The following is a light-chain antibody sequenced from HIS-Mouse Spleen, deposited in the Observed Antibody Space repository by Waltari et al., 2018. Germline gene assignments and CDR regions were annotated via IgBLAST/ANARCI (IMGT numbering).Light chain of an antibody. V-gene: IGKV1-9*01. CDR3: QQLNSYPPT. CDR1: QGISSY. Sequence: DIQFTQSPSFLSASVGDRVTITCRASQGISSYLAWYQQKPGKVPKLLIYAASTLQSGVPSRFSGSGSGTEFTLTISSLQPEDFATYYCQQLNSYPPTFGQGTKVEIK. CDR2: AAS. J-gene: IGKJ1*01.